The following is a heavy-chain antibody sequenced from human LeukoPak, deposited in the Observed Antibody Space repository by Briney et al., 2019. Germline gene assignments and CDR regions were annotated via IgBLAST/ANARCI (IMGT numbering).Heavy chain of an antibody. CDR3: ARAIVGATTGTADY. V-gene: IGHV3-21*01. J-gene: IGHJ4*02. Sequence: GGSLRLSCAASGFTFRTYTMSWVRQAPGKGLECVSSISSSGHIYYADSVKGRFTISRDNAKNSLFLQMNSLRDEDTAVYYCARAIVGATTGTADYWGQGTLVTVSS. CDR1: GFTFRTYT. CDR2: ISSSGHI. D-gene: IGHD1-26*01.